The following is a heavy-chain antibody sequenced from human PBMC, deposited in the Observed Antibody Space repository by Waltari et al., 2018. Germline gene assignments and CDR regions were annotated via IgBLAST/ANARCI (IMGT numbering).Heavy chain of an antibody. D-gene: IGHD6-13*01. CDR1: GFTFSRYS. Sequence: DVQLVESGGGLVKPGGSLRLSGAASGFTFSRYSLHWVRQAPGKGLEWVAYISSGGTYIYYPYSVKGRFTISRGSVTDSLYLQMNSLRVEDTATYFCVRSTSWRYYFDTWGQGTLVAVSS. J-gene: IGHJ4*02. V-gene: IGHV3-21*01. CDR2: ISSGGTYI. CDR3: VRSTSWRYYFDT.